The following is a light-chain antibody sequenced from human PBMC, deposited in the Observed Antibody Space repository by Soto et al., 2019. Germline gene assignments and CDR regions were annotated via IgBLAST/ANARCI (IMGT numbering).Light chain of an antibody. J-gene: IGLJ1*01. Sequence: QSALTQPPSASGSPGQSVTISCTGTSGDVGGYNYVSWYQQHPGKAPKLMIFEVSERPSGVPDRFSASKSGNTASLTVSGLQAEDEADYYCSSYAGSNTYVFGTGTKLTVL. CDR2: EVS. CDR3: SSYAGSNTYV. CDR1: SGDVGGYNY. V-gene: IGLV2-8*01.